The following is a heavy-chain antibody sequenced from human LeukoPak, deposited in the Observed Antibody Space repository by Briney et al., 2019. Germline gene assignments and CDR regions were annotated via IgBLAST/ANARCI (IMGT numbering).Heavy chain of an antibody. Sequence: ASVKVSCKASGYTFTSYDINWVRQATGQGLEWMGWMNPNSGNTGYAQKFQGRVTMTRNTSISTAYMELSSLRSEDTAVYYCARWDSSSWSGWFDLWGQGTLVTVSS. CDR2: MNPNSGNT. D-gene: IGHD6-13*01. J-gene: IGHJ5*02. CDR3: ARWDSSSWSGWFDL. V-gene: IGHV1-8*01. CDR1: GYTFTSYD.